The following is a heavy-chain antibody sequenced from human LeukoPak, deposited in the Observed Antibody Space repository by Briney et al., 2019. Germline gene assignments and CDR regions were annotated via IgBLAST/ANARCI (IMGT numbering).Heavy chain of an antibody. CDR2: ISGSGGST. Sequence: GGTLRLSCAASGFTFSSYGMSWVRQAPGNGLEWVSAISGSGGSTYYADSVKGRFTISRDNSKNTLYLQMNSLRAEDTAVYYCAKGSGYFLYNFDYWGQGTLVTVSS. J-gene: IGHJ4*02. CDR1: GFTFSSYG. CDR3: AKGSGYFLYNFDY. V-gene: IGHV3-23*01. D-gene: IGHD5-12*01.